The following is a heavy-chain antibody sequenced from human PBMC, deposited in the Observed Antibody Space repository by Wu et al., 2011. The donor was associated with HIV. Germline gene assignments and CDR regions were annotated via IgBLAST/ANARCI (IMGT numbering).Heavy chain of an antibody. Sequence: QVQLVQSGAEVKKPGASVKVSCKASGYTFTGYYMHWVRQAPGQGLEWMGWINPNSGGTNYAQKFQGRVTMTRDTSISTAYMELRRLRSEDTAVYYCARVENYGDFQFGFDDWGQGTLVTVSS. V-gene: IGHV1-2*02. J-gene: IGHJ4*02. D-gene: IGHD4-17*01. CDR1: GYTFTGYY. CDR3: ARVENYGDFQFGFDD. CDR2: INPNSGGT.